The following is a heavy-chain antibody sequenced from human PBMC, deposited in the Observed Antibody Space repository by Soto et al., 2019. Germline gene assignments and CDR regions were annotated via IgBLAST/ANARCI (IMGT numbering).Heavy chain of an antibody. CDR3: ARVDCTGNNCRPYAYYPMDV. CDR2: ISGYNGDT. CDR1: GYTFTRYG. Sequence: ASVKVSCKASGYTFTRYGISWVRQAPGQGLEWMGWISGYNGDTNYAQKFQGRVSMTIDTSTTTAYMELNSLRAEDTAVYYCARVDCTGNNCRPYAYYPMDVWGPGTTVTVSS. J-gene: IGHJ6*02. V-gene: IGHV1-18*01. D-gene: IGHD2-8*02.